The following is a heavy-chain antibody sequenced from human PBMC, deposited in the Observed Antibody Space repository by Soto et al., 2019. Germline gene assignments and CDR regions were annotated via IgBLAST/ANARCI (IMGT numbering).Heavy chain of an antibody. V-gene: IGHV4-34*01. D-gene: IGHD2-2*01. J-gene: IGHJ4*02. Sequence: SETLSLTCAVYGGSFSGYYWSWIRQPPGKGLEWIGEINHSGSTNYNPSLKSRVTISVDTSKNQFSLKLSSVTAADTAVYYCARGLEGDIVVVPAADYPLLYFDYWGQGTLVTVSS. CDR2: INHSGST. CDR3: ARGLEGDIVVVPAADYPLLYFDY. CDR1: GGSFSGYY.